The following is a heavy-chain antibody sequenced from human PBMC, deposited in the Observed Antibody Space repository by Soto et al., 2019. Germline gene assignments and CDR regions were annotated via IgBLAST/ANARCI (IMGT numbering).Heavy chain of an antibody. CDR1: GFTFSSYG. V-gene: IGHV3-30*03. J-gene: IGHJ4*02. CDR3: DTAAGTYY. CDR2: ISYDGSNK. Sequence: QVQLVESGGGVVQPGRSLRLSCAASGFTFSSYGMHWVRQAPGKGLEWVAVISYDGSNKYYADSVKGRFTISRDNSKNTLYLQMNSLRAEDTAVYYCDTAAGTYYWGQGTLVTVSS. D-gene: IGHD6-13*01.